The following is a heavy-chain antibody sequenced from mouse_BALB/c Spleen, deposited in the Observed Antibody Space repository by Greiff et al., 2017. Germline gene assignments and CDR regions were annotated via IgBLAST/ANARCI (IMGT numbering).Heavy chain of an antibody. D-gene: IGHD1-2*01. CDR2: IYPGNVNT. J-gene: IGHJ4*01. Sequence: GQLQQSGPELVKPGASVRISCKASGYTFTSYYIHWVKQRPGQGLEWIGWIYPGNVNTKYNEKFKGKATLTADKSSSTAYMQLSSLTSEDSAVYFCARGNGGAMDYWGQGTSVTVSS. CDR3: ARGNGGAMDY. CDR1: GYTFTSYY. V-gene: IGHV1S56*01.